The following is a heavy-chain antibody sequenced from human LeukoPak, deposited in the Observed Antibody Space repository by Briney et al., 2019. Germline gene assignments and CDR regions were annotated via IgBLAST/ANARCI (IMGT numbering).Heavy chain of an antibody. Sequence: PGGSPRLSCAASGFTFSSYAMHWVRQAPGKGLEWVSAISGSGGSTYYADSVKGRFTISRDNSKNTLYLQMNSLRAEDTAVYYCAKDLQTYYYDSSGYYRDDAFDIWGQGTMVTVSS. CDR3: AKDLQTYYYDSSGYYRDDAFDI. V-gene: IGHV3-23*01. CDR2: ISGSGGST. D-gene: IGHD3-22*01. J-gene: IGHJ3*02. CDR1: GFTFSSYA.